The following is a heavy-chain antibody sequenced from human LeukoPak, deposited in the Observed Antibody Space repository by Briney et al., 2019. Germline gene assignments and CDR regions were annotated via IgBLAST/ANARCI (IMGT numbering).Heavy chain of an antibody. CDR1: GGTFSSYA. V-gene: IGHV1-69*04. D-gene: IGHD3-3*01. CDR2: IIPILGIA. J-gene: IGHJ6*02. Sequence: GASVKVSCKASGGTFSSYAISWVRQAPGQGLEWMGRIIPILGIANYAQKFQGRVTITADKSTSTAYMELSSLRSEDTAVYYCARAYQGYDFWSGPSPYGMDVWGQGTTVTVSS. CDR3: ARAYQGYDFWSGPSPYGMDV.